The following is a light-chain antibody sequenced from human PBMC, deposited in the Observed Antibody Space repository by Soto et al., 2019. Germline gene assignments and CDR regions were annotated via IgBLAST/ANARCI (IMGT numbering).Light chain of an antibody. V-gene: IGKV3-11*01. CDR1: ESVTDY. J-gene: IGKJ4*01. CDR3: QKYSSAPLT. CDR2: DVY. Sequence: DIVLTQSPATLSLSPGERVTLSCRASESVTDYLAWYQQKPGQAPRLLVYDVYNRDTGIPARFSGGGSGTDFPLTSSNVEPEVVADYYCQKYSSAPLTFGGGTKVEIK.